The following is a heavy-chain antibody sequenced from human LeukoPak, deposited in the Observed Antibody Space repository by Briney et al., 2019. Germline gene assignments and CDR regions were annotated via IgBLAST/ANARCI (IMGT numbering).Heavy chain of an antibody. J-gene: IGHJ4*02. CDR3: AKDGIFGVVLDYFDY. V-gene: IGHV3-30*18. D-gene: IGHD3-3*01. Sequence: PGGSLRLSCAASGFTFSSYGMHWVRQAPGKGLEWVAVIPYDGSNKYYADSVKGRSTISRDNSKNTLYLQMNSLRVEDTAVYYCAKDGIFGVVLDYFDYWGQGTLVTVS. CDR1: GFTFSSYG. CDR2: IPYDGSNK.